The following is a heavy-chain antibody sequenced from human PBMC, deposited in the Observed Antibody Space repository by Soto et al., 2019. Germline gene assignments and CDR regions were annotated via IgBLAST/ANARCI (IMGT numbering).Heavy chain of an antibody. CDR2: IKSKTDGETT. D-gene: IGHD6-19*01. J-gene: IGHJ4*02. Sequence: EARLAESGGGLVKPGGSLRLSCAASGFIFSGAWMNWVRQAPGKGLEWVGRIKSKTDGETTDYAAPVKGRFTISRDDSKNTLYLQMNSLTTEDTAMYYCATFGSGYWGQGTLVTVSS. CDR1: GFIFSGAW. CDR3: ATFGSGY. V-gene: IGHV3-15*01.